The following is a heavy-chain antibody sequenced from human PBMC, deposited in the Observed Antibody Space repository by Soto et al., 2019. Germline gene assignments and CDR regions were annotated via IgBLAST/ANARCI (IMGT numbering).Heavy chain of an antibody. CDR1: GGSVSSGSYY. V-gene: IGHV4-61*01. J-gene: IGHJ4*02. CDR2: IYYSGST. D-gene: IGHD3-22*01. Sequence: SETLSLTCTVSGGSVSSGSYYWIWIRQPPGKGLEWIGYIYYSGSTNYNPSLKSRVTISVDTSKNQFSLKLSSVTAADTAVYYCAREHYYDSSGYYALNDWGQGTLVTVYS. CDR3: AREHYYDSSGYYALND.